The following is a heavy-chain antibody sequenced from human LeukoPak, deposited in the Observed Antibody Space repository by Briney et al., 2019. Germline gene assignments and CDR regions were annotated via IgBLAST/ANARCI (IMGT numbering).Heavy chain of an antibody. D-gene: IGHD3-10*01. CDR2: ISGSGGST. J-gene: IGHJ4*02. V-gene: IGHV3-23*01. CDR1: GFTFSSYA. Sequence: GGPLGFSCEAPGFTFSSYAMSWVRQAPGKGLKWVSAISGSGGSTYYADSVKGRFTISRDNSKNTLYLQMNSLRAEDTAVYYCAKDLILWFGEFDYWGQGTLVTVSS. CDR3: AKDLILWFGEFDY.